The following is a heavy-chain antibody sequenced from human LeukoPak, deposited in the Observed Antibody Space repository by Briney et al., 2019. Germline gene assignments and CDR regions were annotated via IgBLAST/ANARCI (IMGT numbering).Heavy chain of an antibody. Sequence: GRSLRLSCAASAFTFSRYGMSWVRQRPGKGLEWVSAIVASGASTYHADSVKGRFTISRDNSKNTLYLQMNSLRAEDTAVYCCARLTATVTTPFDYWGQGTLVTVSS. CDR1: AFTFSRYG. CDR3: ARLTATVTTPFDY. J-gene: IGHJ4*02. D-gene: IGHD4-17*01. V-gene: IGHV3-23*01. CDR2: IVASGAST.